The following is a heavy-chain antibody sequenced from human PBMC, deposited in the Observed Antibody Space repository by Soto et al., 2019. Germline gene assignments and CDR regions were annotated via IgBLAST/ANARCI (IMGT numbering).Heavy chain of an antibody. CDR2: IYYSGST. J-gene: IGHJ3*02. CDR1: GGSISSSSYY. CDR3: ARRGYYAISAFDI. D-gene: IGHD2-8*01. V-gene: IGHV4-39*01. Sequence: QLQLQESGPGLVKPSETLSLTCTVSGGSISSSSYYWGWIRQPPGKGLEWIGSIYYSGSTYYNPSLKSRVSISVDTSKNQFSLKLSSVTDADTAVYYCARRGYYAISAFDIWGQGTMVTVSS.